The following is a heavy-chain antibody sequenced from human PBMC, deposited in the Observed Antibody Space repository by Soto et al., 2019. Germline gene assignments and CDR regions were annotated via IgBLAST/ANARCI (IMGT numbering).Heavy chain of an antibody. CDR2: IGPTGDT. CDR1: GRSMSGYN. V-gene: IGHV4-34*02. CDR3: ARNGVGFGFDI. D-gene: IGHD3-10*01. J-gene: IGHJ3*02. Sequence: QVQQQQWGARLLKPSETLSLTCAEYGRSMSGYNWSWLRRSPVRGLEWIGEIGPTGDTNYGPSFMSLVTVSVDTSKYELSLRLTQVTAADTYTYLCARNGVGFGFDIWGLGTMVSVSS.